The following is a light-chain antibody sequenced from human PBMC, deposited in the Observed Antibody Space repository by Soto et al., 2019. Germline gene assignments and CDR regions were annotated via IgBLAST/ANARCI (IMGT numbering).Light chain of an antibody. CDR3: TSYTSSSTHV. V-gene: IGLV2-14*01. CDR1: SSDVGGYNY. CDR2: DVI. J-gene: IGLJ1*01. Sequence: QSVLTQPASVSGSPGQSITISCTGTSSDVGGYNYVSWYQQHPGKAPKLLIYDVINRPSGVSNRFSGSKSGSTASLTISGLQAEDEADYCCTSYTSSSTHVFGSGTKVTVL.